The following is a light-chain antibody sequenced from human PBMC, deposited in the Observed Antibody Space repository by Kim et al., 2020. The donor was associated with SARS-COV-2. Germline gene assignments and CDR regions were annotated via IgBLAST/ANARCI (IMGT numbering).Light chain of an antibody. CDR2: DAS. Sequence: EIVLTQSPATLSLSPGERATLSCRASQSVSSYLAWYQQKPGQAPRLLIYDASNRATGIPARFSGSGSGTDFTLTISSLEPEDFAVYYCQQRSNWPPVLTFGGGTKVHIK. V-gene: IGKV3-11*01. CDR3: QQRSNWPPVLT. CDR1: QSVSSY. J-gene: IGKJ4*01.